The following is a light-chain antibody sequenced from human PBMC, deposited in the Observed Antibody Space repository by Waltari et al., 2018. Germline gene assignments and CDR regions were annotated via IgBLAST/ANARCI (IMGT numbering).Light chain of an antibody. CDR1: QSVLYRSDNKNY. CDR2: WAS. J-gene: IGKJ5*01. V-gene: IGKV4-1*01. CDR3: QQYYSSPVT. Sequence: DIVMTQSPDSLAVSLVERATINCKSSQSVLYRSDNKNYLGWYQQKPGLPPKLLIYWASTRESGVPDRFRGSGSGTDFTLTISSLQAEDVAVYYCQQYYSSPVTFGQGTRLEIK.